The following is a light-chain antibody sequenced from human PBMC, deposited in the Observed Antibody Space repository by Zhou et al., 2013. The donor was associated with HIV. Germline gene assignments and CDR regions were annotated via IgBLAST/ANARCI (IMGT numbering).Light chain of an antibody. CDR1: QGIRSA. CDR2: DAS. J-gene: IGKJ2*01. CDR3: QQSYSIPYT. Sequence: AIQLTQSPSSLSASVGDRVTITCRASQGIRSALAWYQQKPGKAPKLLIYDASSLESGVPSRFSGSGSGTDFTLTISSLQPEDFAAYHCQQSYSIPYTFGQGTKLEI. V-gene: IGKV1-13*02.